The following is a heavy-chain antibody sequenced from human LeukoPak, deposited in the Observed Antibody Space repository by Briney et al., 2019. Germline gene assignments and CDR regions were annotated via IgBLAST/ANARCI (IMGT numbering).Heavy chain of an antibody. CDR1: GFTFDDYG. D-gene: IGHD3-10*02. V-gene: IGHV3-20*04. CDR3: AKAQPCYYVWYFDL. J-gene: IGHJ2*01. CDR2: INWNGGST. Sequence: GGSLRLSCAASGFTFDDYGMSWVRQAPGKGLEWVSGINWNGGSTGYADSVKGRFTISRDNAKNSLYLQMNSLRAEDTALYYCAKAQPCYYVWYFDLWGRGTLVTVSS.